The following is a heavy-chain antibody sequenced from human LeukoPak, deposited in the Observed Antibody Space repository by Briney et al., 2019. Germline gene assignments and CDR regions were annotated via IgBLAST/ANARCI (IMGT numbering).Heavy chain of an antibody. CDR1: GGSISSYY. Sequence: SSETLSLTCTVSGGSISSYYLSWIRQPAGKGLEWIGRVYGGGSTTYNPSLKSRVTMSVDTSKNQFSLKLSSVTAADTAVYYCARGAAAGFDYWGQGTLVTVSS. CDR3: ARGAAAGFDY. J-gene: IGHJ4*02. CDR2: VYGGGST. V-gene: IGHV4-4*07. D-gene: IGHD6-13*01.